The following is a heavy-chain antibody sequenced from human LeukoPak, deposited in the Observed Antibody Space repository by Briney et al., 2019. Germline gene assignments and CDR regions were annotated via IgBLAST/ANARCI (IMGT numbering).Heavy chain of an antibody. J-gene: IGHJ5*02. V-gene: IGHV5-51*01. CDR1: GYSFTSYW. Sequence: GESLKISCKGSGYSFTSYWIGWVRQMPGKGLEWMGIIYPGDSDTRYSPSFQGQVAISADKSTSTVYLQWSSLKASDTAIYYCARHRTTVTQVKNWFDPWGQGTLVTVSS. D-gene: IGHD4-17*01. CDR2: IYPGDSDT. CDR3: ARHRTTVTQVKNWFDP.